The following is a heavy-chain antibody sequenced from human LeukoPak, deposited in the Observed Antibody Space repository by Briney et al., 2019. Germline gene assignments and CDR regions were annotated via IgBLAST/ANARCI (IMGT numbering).Heavy chain of an antibody. J-gene: IGHJ5*02. D-gene: IGHD6-13*01. CDR1: GFSFSSYA. CDR2: ISGSGGST. CDR3: AKTDSSSWYVSNWFDP. Sequence: GGSLRLSCAASGFSFSSYALSWVRQPPGKGLEWVSAISGSGGSTYYADSVKGRLTISRDNSKNTLYLQMNSLGAEDTAVYYCAKTDSSSWYVSNWFDPWGQGTLVTVSS. V-gene: IGHV3-23*01.